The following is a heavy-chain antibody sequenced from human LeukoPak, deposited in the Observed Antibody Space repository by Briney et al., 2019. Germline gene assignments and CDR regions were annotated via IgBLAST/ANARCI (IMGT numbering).Heavy chain of an antibody. D-gene: IGHD4-17*01. J-gene: IGHJ6*04. CDR2: IKQDGSEK. CDR1: GFTFSSYW. Sequence: GGSLRLSCAASGFTFSSYWMSWVRQAPGKGLEWVANIKQDGSEKYYVDSVKGRFTISRDNAKNSLYLQMNSLRAEDTAAYYCARGDYGDYYGMDVWGKGTTVTVTS. CDR3: ARGDYGDYYGMDV. V-gene: IGHV3-7*03.